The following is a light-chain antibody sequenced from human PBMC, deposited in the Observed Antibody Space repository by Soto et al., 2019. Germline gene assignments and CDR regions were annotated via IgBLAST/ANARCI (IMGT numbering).Light chain of an antibody. CDR2: KAS. CDR1: QSISTW. V-gene: IGKV1-5*03. Sequence: DIQMTQSPSTLSASVGDRVTITCRASQSISTWLAWYQQKPGKAPKLLIYKASSLESGVPSRFSGSGSGTEFTLTISSRQPDDFATYSCQQYNSYYTFGQGTKLEIK. J-gene: IGKJ2*01. CDR3: QQYNSYYT.